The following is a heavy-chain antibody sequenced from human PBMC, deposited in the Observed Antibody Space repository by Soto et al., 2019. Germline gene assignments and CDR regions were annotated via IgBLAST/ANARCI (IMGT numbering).Heavy chain of an antibody. Sequence: GGSLRLSCTASEFSLRSSDMHWVRRAPGKGLEWLAVSSFDGTQQFYGDSVKGRFTVSRDNSNNTLYLEMNSLRTEDTAVYYCAKQLRGSGWYPLDSWGQGTPVTVSS. CDR3: AKQLRGSGWYPLDS. CDR2: SSFDGTQQ. D-gene: IGHD6-19*01. J-gene: IGHJ4*02. CDR1: EFSLRSSD. V-gene: IGHV3-30*18.